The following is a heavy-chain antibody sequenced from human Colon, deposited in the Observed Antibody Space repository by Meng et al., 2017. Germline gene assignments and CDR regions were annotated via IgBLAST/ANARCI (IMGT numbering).Heavy chain of an antibody. CDR1: AQSVSSYSAS. CDR2: TYYRSKWYN. Sequence: VNPQPSGPGLVKPPHTLSLPWVSSAQSVSSYSASWDWIRPSPSRGLEWLGRTYYRSKWYNGYAVYVKSRITINPDTSKNQFSLQLNSVTPEDTAMYYCARSGSSGWIDYWGQGTLVTVSS. V-gene: IGHV6-1*01. J-gene: IGHJ4*02. CDR3: ARSGSSGWIDY. D-gene: IGHD6-19*01.